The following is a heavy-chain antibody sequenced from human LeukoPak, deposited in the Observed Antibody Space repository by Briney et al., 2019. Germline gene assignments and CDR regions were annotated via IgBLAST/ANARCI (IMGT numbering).Heavy chain of an antibody. V-gene: IGHV4-31*03. Sequence: ASQTLSLTCTVSGGSISSGGYYWSWIRQHPGKGLEWIGYIYYSGSTYYNPSLKSRVTISVDTSKNQFSLKLSSVTAADTAVYYCAKAVTLYYGGNSVYFDYWGQGTLVTVSS. J-gene: IGHJ4*02. CDR2: IYYSGST. CDR1: GGSISSGGYY. D-gene: IGHD4-17*01. CDR3: AKAVTLYYGGNSVYFDY.